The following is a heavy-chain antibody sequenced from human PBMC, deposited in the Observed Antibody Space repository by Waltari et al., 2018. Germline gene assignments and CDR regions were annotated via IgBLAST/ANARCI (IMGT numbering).Heavy chain of an antibody. CDR2: IYSVGST. V-gene: IGHV3-53*01. Sequence: EVQLVESGGGLIQPGGSLRLSCAASGFTVSRNYMSWVRQAPGKGLEWVSFIYSVGSTYYADSVKGRFTISRDNSKNTLYLQMNSLRVEDTAVYYCARDHYGRSGMDVWGQGTTVTVSS. CDR1: GFTVSRNY. D-gene: IGHD4-17*01. J-gene: IGHJ6*02. CDR3: ARDHYGRSGMDV.